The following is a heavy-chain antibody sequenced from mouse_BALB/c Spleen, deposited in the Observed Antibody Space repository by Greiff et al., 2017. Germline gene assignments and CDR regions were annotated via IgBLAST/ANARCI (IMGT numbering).Heavy chain of an antibody. Sequence: EVKVVESGGGLVKPGGSLKLSCAASGFTFSSYAMSWVRQTPEKRLEWVATISSGGSYTYYPDSVKGRFTISRDNAKNTLYLQMSSLRSEDTAMYYCARRSFYDYYAMDYWGQGTSVTVSS. CDR3: ARRSFYDYYAMDY. D-gene: IGHD2-10*01. CDR2: ISSGGSYT. V-gene: IGHV5-9-3*01. CDR1: GFTFSSYA. J-gene: IGHJ4*01.